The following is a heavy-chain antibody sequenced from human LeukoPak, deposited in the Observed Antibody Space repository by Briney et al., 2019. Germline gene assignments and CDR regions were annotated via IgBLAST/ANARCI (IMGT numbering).Heavy chain of an antibody. Sequence: SETLSLTCTVSGGSISSSSYYWGWIRQPPGKGLEWIGSIYYSGSTYYNPSLKSRVTISVDTSKNQFSLKLSSVTAADTAVYYCARIDYGDVSFDYWGQGTLVTVSS. CDR3: ARIDYGDVSFDY. J-gene: IGHJ4*02. CDR2: IYYSGST. CDR1: GGSISSSSYY. D-gene: IGHD4-17*01. V-gene: IGHV4-39*01.